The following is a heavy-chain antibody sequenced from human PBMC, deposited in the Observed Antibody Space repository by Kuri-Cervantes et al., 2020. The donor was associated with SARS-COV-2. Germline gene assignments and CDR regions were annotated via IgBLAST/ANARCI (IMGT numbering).Heavy chain of an antibody. J-gene: IGHJ6*02. D-gene: IGHD6-6*01. V-gene: IGHV3-53*01. CDR3: ARESKLEDSSSFIYDGMDV. Sequence: GEALKISCASSGFTVSSNYMGWVRQAPGEGQEWVSVIYGGGSTYYADSVKGRFTISRDNSKNTLYLQMNSLRADDTAVYYCARESKLEDSSSFIYDGMDVWGQGTTVTVSS. CDR1: GFTVSSNY. CDR2: IYGGGST.